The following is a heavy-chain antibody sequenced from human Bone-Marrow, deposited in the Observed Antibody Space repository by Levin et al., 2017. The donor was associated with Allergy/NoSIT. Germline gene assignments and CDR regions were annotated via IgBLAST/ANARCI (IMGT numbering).Heavy chain of an antibody. Sequence: PGGSLRLSCAASGFTFDDYAMHWVRQAPGKGLEWVSGISWNSGSIGYADSVKGRFTISRDNAKNSLYLQMNSLRAEDTALYYCAKELSSGWAIDYWGQGTLVTVSS. J-gene: IGHJ4*02. V-gene: IGHV3-9*01. CDR2: ISWNSGSI. D-gene: IGHD6-19*01. CDR3: AKELSSGWAIDY. CDR1: GFTFDDYA.